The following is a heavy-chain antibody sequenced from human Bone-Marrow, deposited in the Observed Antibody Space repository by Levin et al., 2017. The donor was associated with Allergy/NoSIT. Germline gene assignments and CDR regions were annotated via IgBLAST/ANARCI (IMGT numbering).Heavy chain of an antibody. V-gene: IGHV3-23*01. CDR3: AKALVQQWPERYYFHY. CDR1: GFSFSNYA. Sequence: SCAASGFSFSNYAMSWVRQAPGKGLEWVSSISGSGSSTYYADSVEGRFTISRDNSKNTLYLQMNSLRAEDTAIYYCAKALVQQWPERYYFHYWGQGTLVTVSS. J-gene: IGHJ4*02. CDR2: ISGSGSST. D-gene: IGHD6-19*01.